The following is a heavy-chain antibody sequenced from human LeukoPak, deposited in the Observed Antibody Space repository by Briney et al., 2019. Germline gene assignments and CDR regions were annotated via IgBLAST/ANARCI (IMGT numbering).Heavy chain of an antibody. Sequence: ASVTVSRKVSGYTLTEISIHWVRQAHGTGLERMGGFDPEDGERIYEHKFQGRVTMTEDTSTDTDYVELSMLRYEDTAVYYCATDLGYGSEPVRYWGQGTLVTVSS. CDR2: FDPEDGER. D-gene: IGHD3-10*01. CDR3: ATDLGYGSEPVRY. J-gene: IGHJ4*02. V-gene: IGHV1-24*01. CDR1: GYTLTEIS.